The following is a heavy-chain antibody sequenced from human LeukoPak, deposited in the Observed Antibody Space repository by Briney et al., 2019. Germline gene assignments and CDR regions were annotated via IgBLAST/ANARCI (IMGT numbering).Heavy chain of an antibody. CDR2: ISGSGGST. Sequence: TGGSLRLSCAASGFTFSSYAMSWVRQAPGKGLEWVSAISGSGGSTYYADSVKGRFTISRDNSKSTLYLQMNSLRAEDTAVYYCAKLRSGTAAANWFDPWGQGTLVTVSS. CDR1: GFTFSSYA. V-gene: IGHV3-23*01. J-gene: IGHJ5*02. CDR3: AKLRSGTAAANWFDP. D-gene: IGHD6-13*01.